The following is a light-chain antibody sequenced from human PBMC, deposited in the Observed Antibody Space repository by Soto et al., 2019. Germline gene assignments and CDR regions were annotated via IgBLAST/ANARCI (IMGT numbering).Light chain of an antibody. V-gene: IGKV3-11*01. CDR1: QSVSSY. J-gene: IGKJ3*01. CDR2: DTS. Sequence: EIVLTQSPVTLSLSPGERATLSCRASQSVSSYLAWYQQKVGQAPRLLIYDTSNRATGIPARFSGSGSGTDFTLTISSLEPEDFAVYYCQQRSDWPFTFGPGTEVDIK. CDR3: QQRSDWPFT.